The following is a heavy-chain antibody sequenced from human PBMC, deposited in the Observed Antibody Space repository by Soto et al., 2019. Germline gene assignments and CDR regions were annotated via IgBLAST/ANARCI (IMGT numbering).Heavy chain of an antibody. Sequence: QVQVVESGGGVVQPGTSLRLSRAASGFTFSVSAIHWVRQAPGKGLEWVAVISSDGSHQYYADSVRGRFTISRDNPKNTLYLQMNSLRAEDTAVYYCARPYCRSTRCYLYYYGMDVWGPGTTVTVSS. D-gene: IGHD2-2*01. V-gene: IGHV3-30-3*01. J-gene: IGHJ6*02. CDR2: ISSDGSHQ. CDR3: ARPYCRSTRCYLYYYGMDV. CDR1: GFTFSVSA.